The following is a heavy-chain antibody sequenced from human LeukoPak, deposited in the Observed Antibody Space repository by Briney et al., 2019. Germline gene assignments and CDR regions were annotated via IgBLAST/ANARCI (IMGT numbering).Heavy chain of an antibody. CDR1: GGSFSGYY. Sequence: SETLSLTCAVYGGSFSGYYWSWIRQPAGKGLEWIGRIYISGSTNYNPSLKSRVTISVDTSKNQFSLKLSSVTAADTAVYYCALSTTMVDDAFDFWGQGTLVTVSS. J-gene: IGHJ3*01. D-gene: IGHD4-23*01. CDR3: ALSTTMVDDAFDF. CDR2: IYISGST. V-gene: IGHV4-59*10.